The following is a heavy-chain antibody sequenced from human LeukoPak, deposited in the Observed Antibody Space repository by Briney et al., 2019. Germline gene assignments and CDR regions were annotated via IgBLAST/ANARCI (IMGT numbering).Heavy chain of an antibody. Sequence: GGSLRLSCAASGFTFSSYGMHWVRQAPGKGLEWVAVIWYDGSNKYYADSVKGRFTISRDNAKNSLYLQMNSLRAEDTAVYYCAVLLWFGELSGFDYWGRGTLVAVSS. CDR1: GFTFSSYG. V-gene: IGHV3-33*03. CDR3: AVLLWFGELSGFDY. CDR2: IWYDGSNK. D-gene: IGHD3-10*01. J-gene: IGHJ4*02.